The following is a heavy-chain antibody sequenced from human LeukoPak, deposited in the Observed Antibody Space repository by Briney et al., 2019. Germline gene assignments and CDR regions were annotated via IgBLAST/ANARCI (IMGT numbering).Heavy chain of an antibody. V-gene: IGHV1-2*02. CDR1: GYTFTGYY. D-gene: IGHD1-26*01. Sequence: ASVKVSCKASGYTFTGYYMHWVRQAPGQGLEWMGWINTNSGGTNYAQKFQGRVTMTRDTSISTAYMELSRLRSDDTAVYYCARGGGSYINWFDPWGQGTLVTVSS. J-gene: IGHJ5*02. CDR3: ARGGGSYINWFDP. CDR2: INTNSGGT.